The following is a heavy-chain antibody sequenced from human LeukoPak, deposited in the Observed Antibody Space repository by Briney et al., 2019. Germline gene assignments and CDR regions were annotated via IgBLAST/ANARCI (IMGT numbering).Heavy chain of an antibody. CDR3: ARRFYDNLTGHTWYDY. J-gene: IGHJ4*02. Sequence: VASVKVSCKASGYTFTSYAINWVRQATGQGPEWMGWMNPNSGNTGYAQKFQGRVTITRDTSISTAYMELSSLRSEDTAVYYCARRFYDNLTGHTWYDYWGQGTLVTVSS. CDR1: GYTFTSYA. CDR2: MNPNSGNT. D-gene: IGHD3-9*01. V-gene: IGHV1-8*03.